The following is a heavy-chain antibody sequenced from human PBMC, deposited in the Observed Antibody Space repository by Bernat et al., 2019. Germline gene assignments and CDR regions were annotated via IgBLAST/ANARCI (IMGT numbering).Heavy chain of an antibody. CDR2: LWHDGSRK. CDR3: ARDIDTSSHYSNFDP. CDR1: GFSLRHYG. J-gene: IGHJ5*02. V-gene: IGHV3-33*01. D-gene: IGHD3-3*01. Sequence: QVQVVESGGGVVQPGRSLRLSCAASGFSLRHYGMHWVRQAPGKGREWVAVLWHDGSRKYYADSVKGRFTVSRDNSEITLYLQMDSLRAEDTAVYYCARDIDTSSHYSNFDPWGQGTLVTVSS.